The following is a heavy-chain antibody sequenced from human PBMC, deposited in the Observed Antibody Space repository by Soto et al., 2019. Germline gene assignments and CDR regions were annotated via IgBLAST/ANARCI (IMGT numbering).Heavy chain of an antibody. J-gene: IGHJ4*02. Sequence: EVHLLESGGGLVQPGESLRLSCGASGFTFSSCVMSWVRQVPGKGLEWVSCITDSGTGTYYADSVKGRFTISRDNSKNTMYLQMNNLRAEDTGVYYCAKGLINGRWYAADWGQGTLVTVSS. CDR2: ITDSGTGT. CDR1: GFTFSSCV. D-gene: IGHD6-13*01. CDR3: AKGLINGRWYAAD. V-gene: IGHV3-23*01.